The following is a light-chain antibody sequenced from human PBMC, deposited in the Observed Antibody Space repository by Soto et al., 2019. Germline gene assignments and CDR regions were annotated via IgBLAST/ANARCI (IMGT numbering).Light chain of an antibody. J-gene: IGKJ4*01. Sequence: EIVMTQSPATLSVSPGDRVTFSCRASWGIGANLAWYRHKPGQAPRLLVSYASAGASGVTGRFRGSGSGTEFTLTIDSLQAEDFAVYYCQQFHTWPVTFGGGTKVEI. CDR3: QQFHTWPVT. CDR2: YAS. V-gene: IGKV3-15*01. CDR1: WGIGAN.